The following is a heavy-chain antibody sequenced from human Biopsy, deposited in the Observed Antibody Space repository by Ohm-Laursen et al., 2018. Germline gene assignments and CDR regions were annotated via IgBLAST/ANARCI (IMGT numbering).Heavy chain of an antibody. CDR1: GFTFSDYY. J-gene: IGHJ6*02. V-gene: IGHV3-33*08. Sequence: LSLTCAASGFTFSDYYMSWIRQAPGKGLEWVAVIWYDGTDKFYADSVKGRFTISRDNSKNTLYLHMNSLRAADTAVYYCARDRYYGSENYFSHYNMDVWGQGTTVSVSS. D-gene: IGHD3-10*01. CDR2: IWYDGTDK. CDR3: ARDRYYGSENYFSHYNMDV.